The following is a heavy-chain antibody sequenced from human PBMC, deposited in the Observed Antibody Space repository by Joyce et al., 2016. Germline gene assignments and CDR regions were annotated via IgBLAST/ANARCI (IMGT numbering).Heavy chain of an antibody. V-gene: IGHV1-18*01. Sequence: QVQLVQSGSEVKKPGASVEVSCKASGYIFTTYGISWVRQAPGQGFEWMGWSSAHHGKTKYAQKFQGRVTMTIDTSTSTAYMELESLRSDDTAVYYCARDIHYYNSSGYYWGAFDIWGQGTMVSVSS. D-gene: IGHD3-22*01. CDR2: SSAHHGKT. CDR1: GYIFTTYG. CDR3: ARDIHYYNSSGYYWGAFDI. J-gene: IGHJ3*02.